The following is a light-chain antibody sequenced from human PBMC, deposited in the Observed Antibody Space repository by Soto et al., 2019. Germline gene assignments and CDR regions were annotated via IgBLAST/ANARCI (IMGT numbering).Light chain of an antibody. CDR1: KLGDKY. CDR2: QDT. Sequence: SYELTQPPSVSVSPGQTASITCSGDKLGDKYTYWYQQKPGQSPVVVIYQDTKRPSGVPERFSGSNSGNTATLTISGTQAMDEADYYCQAWDSSTVIFGGVTKLTVL. CDR3: QAWDSSTVI. J-gene: IGLJ2*01. V-gene: IGLV3-1*01.